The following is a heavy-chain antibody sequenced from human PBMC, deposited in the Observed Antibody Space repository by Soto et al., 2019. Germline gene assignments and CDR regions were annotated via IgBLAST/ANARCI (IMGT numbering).Heavy chain of an antibody. V-gene: IGHV3-33*01. CDR3: AREPPYYDSSGYYSWGPIDY. Sequence: QVQLVESGGGVVQPGRSLRLSCAASGFTFSSYGMHWVRQAPGKGLEWVAVIWYDGSNKYYADSVKGRFTISRDNSKNTLYLQMNSLRAEDTAVYYCAREPPYYDSSGYYSWGPIDYWGQGTLVTVSS. J-gene: IGHJ4*02. CDR2: IWYDGSNK. D-gene: IGHD3-22*01. CDR1: GFTFSSYG.